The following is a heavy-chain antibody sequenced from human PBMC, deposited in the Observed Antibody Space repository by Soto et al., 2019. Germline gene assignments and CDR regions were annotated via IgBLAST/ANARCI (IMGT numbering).Heavy chain of an antibody. CDR3: ARDLLSYDFWSGSPSYGMDV. D-gene: IGHD3-3*01. CDR2: IYYSGST. V-gene: IGHV4-59*01. J-gene: IGHJ6*02. CDR1: GGSISSYY. Sequence: ASETLSLTCTVSGGSISSYYWSWTRQPPGKGLEWIGYIYYSGSTNYNPSLKSRVTISVDTSKNQFSLKLSSVTAADTAVYYCARDLLSYDFWSGSPSYGMDVWGQGTTVTVSS.